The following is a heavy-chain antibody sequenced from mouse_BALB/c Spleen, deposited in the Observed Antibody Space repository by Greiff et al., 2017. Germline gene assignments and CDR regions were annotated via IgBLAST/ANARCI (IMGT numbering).Heavy chain of an antibody. J-gene: IGHJ2*01. CDR2: IDPSNSET. D-gene: IGHD2-1*01. CDR1: GYTFTSYW. CDR3: AREGGYGNSPFDY. V-gene: IGHV1S127*01. Sequence: VQVVESGPELVRPGASVKMSCKASGYTFTSYWMHWVKQRPGQGLEWIGMIDPSNSETRLNQKFKDKATLNVDKSSNTAYMQLSSLTSEDSAVYYCAREGGYGNSPFDYWGQGTTLTVSS.